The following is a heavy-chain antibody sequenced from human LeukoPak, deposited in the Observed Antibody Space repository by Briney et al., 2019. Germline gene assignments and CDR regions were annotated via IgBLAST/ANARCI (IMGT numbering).Heavy chain of an antibody. CDR1: GFTFSSYG. CDR2: IWYDGSNK. CDR3: ARDLLTAMPFDY. J-gene: IGHJ4*02. V-gene: IGHV3-33*01. D-gene: IGHD2-2*01. Sequence: PGGSVRLSCAGSGFTFSSYGMHWVRQAPGKGLEWVAVIWYDGSNKYYADSVKRRFTISRDNSKNTLYLQMNSLRAEDTAVYYCARDLLTAMPFDYWGQGTLVTVSS.